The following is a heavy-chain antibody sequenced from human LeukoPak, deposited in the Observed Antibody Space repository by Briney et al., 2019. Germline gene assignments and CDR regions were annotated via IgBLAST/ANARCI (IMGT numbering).Heavy chain of an antibody. CDR3: ARDQLVRGGYYYYGMDV. V-gene: IGHV4-38-2*01. CDR2: IYHSGST. Sequence: SETLSLTCAVSGYSIGSGYYWGWIRQPPGKGLEWIGSIYHSGSTYYNPSLKSRVTISVDTSKNQFSLKLSSVTAADTAVYYCARDQLVRGGYYYYGMDVWGKGTTVTVSS. D-gene: IGHD6-13*01. CDR1: GYSIGSGYY. J-gene: IGHJ6*04.